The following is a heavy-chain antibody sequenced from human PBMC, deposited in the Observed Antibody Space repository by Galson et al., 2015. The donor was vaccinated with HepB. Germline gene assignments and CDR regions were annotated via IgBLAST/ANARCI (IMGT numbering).Heavy chain of an antibody. CDR1: GFTLSSFW. V-gene: IGHV3-74*01. CDR3: VRGSGCYYFDY. CDR2: MSTEGRNI. D-gene: IGHD1-26*01. Sequence: SLRLSCAASGFTLSSFWMPWVRQAPGRGLVWVLGMSTEGRNIRYADSVKGRFTISRDNDKSTVYLQMNSLRAEDTALYYCVRGSGCYYFDYWGQGTLVTVSS. J-gene: IGHJ4*02.